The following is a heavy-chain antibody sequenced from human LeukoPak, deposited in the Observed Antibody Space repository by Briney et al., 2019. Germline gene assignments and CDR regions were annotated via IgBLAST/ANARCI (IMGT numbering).Heavy chain of an antibody. CDR3: AKGQGSGSYSYGGIDY. CDR1: GFTFSSYA. Sequence: GGSLRLSCAASGFTFSSYAMSWVRQAPGKGLEWVSAISGSGGSTYYADSVKGRFTISRDNSKNTLYLQMNSLRAEDTAVYYCAKGQGSGSYSYGGIDYWGQGTLVTVSS. CDR2: ISGSGGST. J-gene: IGHJ4*02. D-gene: IGHD3-10*01. V-gene: IGHV3-23*01.